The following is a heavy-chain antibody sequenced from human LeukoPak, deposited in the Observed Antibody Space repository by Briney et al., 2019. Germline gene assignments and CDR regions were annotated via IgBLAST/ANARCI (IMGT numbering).Heavy chain of an antibody. CDR2: ISSSGSTI. CDR1: GFTFSSYG. Sequence: GGSLRLSCAASGFTFSSYGMSWVRQAPGKGLEWVSAISSSGSTIYYADSLKGRFTISRDNAKNSLYLQMNSLRAEDTAVYYCARAHYYDSSGLDFWGQGTLVTVSS. J-gene: IGHJ4*02. V-gene: IGHV3-48*04. D-gene: IGHD3-22*01. CDR3: ARAHYYDSSGLDF.